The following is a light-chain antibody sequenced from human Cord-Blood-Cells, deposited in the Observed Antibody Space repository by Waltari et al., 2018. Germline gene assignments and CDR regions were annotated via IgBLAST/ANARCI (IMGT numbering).Light chain of an antibody. CDR3: QQSYSTPWT. J-gene: IGKJ1*01. CDR1: KSISSY. V-gene: IGKV1-39*01. Sequence: DIQMTQSPSSLSASVGDRVTITCRASKSISSYLNWYQQKPGKAPKLLIYAASSLQSGVPSRFSGSGSGTDFTLTISILQPEDFATYYCQQSYSTPWTFGQGTKVEIK. CDR2: AAS.